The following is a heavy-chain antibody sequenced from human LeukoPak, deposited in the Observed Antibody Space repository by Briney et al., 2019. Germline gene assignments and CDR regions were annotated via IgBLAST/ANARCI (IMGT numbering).Heavy chain of an antibody. CDR1: GGSVSSGRYY. Sequence: PSEALSLTCTVSGGSVSSGRYYWSWIRPPPGKGLEWIGYIYYSGSTNYQPSLKSRVHISVDTSNTQLSLKLSSATAADTAVYYCVRGWPYYYGSGSYPHWGQGTLVTVSS. D-gene: IGHD3-10*01. J-gene: IGHJ4*02. V-gene: IGHV4-61*01. CDR2: IYYSGST. CDR3: VRGWPYYYGSGSYPH.